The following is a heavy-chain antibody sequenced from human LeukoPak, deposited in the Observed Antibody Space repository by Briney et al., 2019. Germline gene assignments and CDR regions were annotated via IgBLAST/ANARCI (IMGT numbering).Heavy chain of an antibody. J-gene: IGHJ3*02. Sequence: GGSLRLSCAASGFTFSSYAMSWVRQAPGKGLEWVANINQDGSETYYVDSVKGRFTISGDNTKNSLYLQMNSLRAEDTALYYCVRDAGYSGYMINDMWGQGTMVTVSS. CDR2: INQDGSET. V-gene: IGHV3-7*01. CDR3: VRDAGYSGYMINDM. CDR1: GFTFSSYA. D-gene: IGHD5-12*01.